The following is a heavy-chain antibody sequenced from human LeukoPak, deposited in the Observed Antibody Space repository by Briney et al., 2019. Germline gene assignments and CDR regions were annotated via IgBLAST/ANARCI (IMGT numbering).Heavy chain of an antibody. J-gene: IGHJ5*02. CDR2: IYGSGST. CDR3: AREGTSGTPLNWFDP. CDR1: GGSISSYY. Sequence: PSETLSLTCTVSGGSISSYYRSWIRQPPGKGREWIGHIYGSGSTNSNPSLKSRVTLSVDTSRNQFSLKLSSAPAADTAVYYCAREGTSGTPLNWFDPWGQGTLVTVSS. D-gene: IGHD1-1*01. V-gene: IGHV4-59*01.